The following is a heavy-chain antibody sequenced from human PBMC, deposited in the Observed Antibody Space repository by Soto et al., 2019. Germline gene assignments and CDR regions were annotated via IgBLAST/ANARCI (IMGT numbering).Heavy chain of an antibody. V-gene: IGHV4-59*01. CDR3: ARDLIAAGAFDC. J-gene: IGHJ4*02. CDR2: IYYSGST. D-gene: IGHD6-13*01. Sequence: SETLSLTCTVSGGSISSYYWSWIRQPPGKGLEWIGYIYYSGSTNYNPSLKSRVTISVDTSKNQFSLKLSSVTAADTAVYYCARDLIAAGAFDCWGQGTLVTVS. CDR1: GGSISSYY.